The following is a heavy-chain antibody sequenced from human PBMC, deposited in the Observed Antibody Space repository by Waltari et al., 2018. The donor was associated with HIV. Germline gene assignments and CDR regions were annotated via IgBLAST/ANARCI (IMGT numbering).Heavy chain of an antibody. V-gene: IGHV1-18*01. J-gene: IGHJ4*02. CDR1: GSTFSSYG. CDR2: ISVYNGNT. D-gene: IGHD3-16*02. Sequence: QVHLVQSGAEVQKPEASVKVSSKDSGSTFSSYGLSWVHQAPGQGLEWMGWISVYNGNTNYAQKLQVRSTMTTDTSTSTAYMELRSLRSDDTAVYYCAREGIMITFGGVIAYDYWGQGTLVTVSS. CDR3: AREGIMITFGGVIAYDY.